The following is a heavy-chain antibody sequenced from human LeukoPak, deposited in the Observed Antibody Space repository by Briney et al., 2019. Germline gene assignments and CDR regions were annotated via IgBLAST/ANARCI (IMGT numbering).Heavy chain of an antibody. Sequence: GGSLRLSCAASGFTFSSYAMSWVRQAPGKGLEWVSAISGSGGSTYYADSVKGRFTISRDNSKNTLYLQMNRLRDEETAVYYCAKXKLAYXXXGSCYXFXYWGQGXLVTV. J-gene: IGHJ4*02. V-gene: IGHV3-23*01. CDR1: GFTFSSYA. CDR2: ISGSGGST. D-gene: IGHD2-15*01. CDR3: AKXKLAYXXXGSCYXFXY.